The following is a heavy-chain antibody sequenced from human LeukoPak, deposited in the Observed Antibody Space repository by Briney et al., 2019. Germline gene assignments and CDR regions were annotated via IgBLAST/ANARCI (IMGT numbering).Heavy chain of an antibody. J-gene: IGHJ6*02. CDR3: AKGRGSAYYYGMDV. V-gene: IGHV3-30*18. Sequence: GGSLRLSCAASGFTFSSYGMHWVRQAPGKGLEWVAVISYDGSNKYYADSVKGRFTISRDNSKNTLYLQMNSLRAEDTAVYYCAKGRGSAYYYGMDVWGQGTTVTVSS. CDR1: GFTFSSYG. CDR2: ISYDGSNK. D-gene: IGHD3-10*01.